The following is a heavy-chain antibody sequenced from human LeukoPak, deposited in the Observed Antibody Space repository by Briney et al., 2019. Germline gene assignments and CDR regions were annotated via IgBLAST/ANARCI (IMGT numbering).Heavy chain of an antibody. CDR2: IIPIFGTA. D-gene: IGHD4-17*01. CDR3: ARDHYGAPGNWFDP. V-gene: IGHV1-69*06. CDR1: GFTFSSYA. J-gene: IGHJ5*02. Sequence: PGGSLRLSCAASGFTFSSYAISWVRQAPGQGLEWMGGIIPIFGTANYAQKFQGRVTITADKSTSTAYMELSSLRSEDTAVYYCARDHYGAPGNWFDPWGQGTLVTVSS.